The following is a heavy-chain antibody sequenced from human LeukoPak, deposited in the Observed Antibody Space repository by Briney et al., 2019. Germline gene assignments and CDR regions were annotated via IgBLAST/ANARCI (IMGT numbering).Heavy chain of an antibody. J-gene: IGHJ5*02. CDR2: INPNSGGT. CDR1: GYTFTSYG. D-gene: IGHD6-19*01. V-gene: IGHV1-2*02. CDR3: ARVWGVPGHSSGWSWFDP. Sequence: GASVKVSCKASGYTFTSYGISWVRQAPGQGLEWMGWINPNSGGTNYAQKSQGRVTMTRDTSISTAYMELSRPRSDDTAVYYCARVWGVPGHSSGWSWFDPWGQGTLVTVSS.